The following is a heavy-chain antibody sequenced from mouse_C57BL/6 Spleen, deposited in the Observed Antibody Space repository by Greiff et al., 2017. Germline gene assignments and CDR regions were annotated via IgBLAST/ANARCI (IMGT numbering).Heavy chain of an antibody. Sequence: QVQLQQPGAELVRPGSSVKLSCKASGYTFTSYWMDWVKQRPGQGLEWIGNIYPSDSETHYNQKFKDKATLTVDKSSSTAYMQLSSLTSEDSAVYYGARGSNWDWYFDVWGTGTTVTVSS. CDR1: GYTFTSYW. CDR2: IYPSDSET. V-gene: IGHV1-61*01. D-gene: IGHD4-1*01. CDR3: ARGSNWDWYFDV. J-gene: IGHJ1*03.